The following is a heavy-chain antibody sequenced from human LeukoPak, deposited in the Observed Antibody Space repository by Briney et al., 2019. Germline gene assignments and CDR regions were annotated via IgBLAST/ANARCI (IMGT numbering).Heavy chain of an antibody. V-gene: IGHV3-74*01. CDR2: INSDGRLT. CDR1: GFTFSNYW. D-gene: IGHD4-23*01. CDR3: ARDLRTPSDTNIAIDY. Sequence: GGSLRLSCAASGFTFSNYWMHWVRQGPGKGLVWVSRINSDGRLTSYADSVKGRFTISRDNAKNTLYLQMNSLRAEDTAVYYCARDLRTPSDTNIAIDYWGQGPLVTVSS. J-gene: IGHJ4*02.